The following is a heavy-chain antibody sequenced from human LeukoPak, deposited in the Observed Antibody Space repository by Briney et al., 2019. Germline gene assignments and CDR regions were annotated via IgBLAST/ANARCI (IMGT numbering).Heavy chain of an antibody. J-gene: IGHJ5*02. V-gene: IGHV1-58*02. Sequence: ASVKVSCKASGFTFTSSAMQWVRRARGQRLEWIGWIVVGSGNTNYAQKFQERVTITRDMSTSTAYMELSSLRSEDTAVYCCAAVLATYYYDSSGYYSENNWFDPWGQGTLVTVSS. CDR3: AAVLATYYYDSSGYYSENNWFDP. CDR1: GFTFTSSA. D-gene: IGHD3-22*01. CDR2: IVVGSGNT.